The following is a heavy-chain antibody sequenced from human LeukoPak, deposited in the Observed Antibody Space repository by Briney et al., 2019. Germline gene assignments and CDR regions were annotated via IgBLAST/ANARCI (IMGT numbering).Heavy chain of an antibody. CDR3: VRYSGSWSSFDY. D-gene: IGHD6-13*01. CDR2: IYYSGST. Sequence: SETLSLTCTVSGGSISSYYWSWIRQPPGKGLEWVGYIYYSGSTNYSPSLKSRVTISVDTSKNQFSLKLSSVTAADTAVYYCVRYSGSWSSFDYWGQGTLVTVSS. J-gene: IGHJ4*02. CDR1: GGSISSYY. V-gene: IGHV4-59*01.